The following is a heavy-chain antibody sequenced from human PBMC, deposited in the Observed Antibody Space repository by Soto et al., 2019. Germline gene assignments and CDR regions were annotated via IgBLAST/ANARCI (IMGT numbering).Heavy chain of an antibody. CDR1: GFTVSSNY. J-gene: IGHJ6*02. CDR2: IYSGGST. D-gene: IGHD2-15*01. Sequence: GGSLRLSCAASGFTVSSNYMSWVRQAPGKGLEWVSVIYSGGSTYYADSVKGRFTISRDNSKNTLYLQMNSLGAEDTAVYYCARDRRGYCSGGSCYSVDYYYYGMDVWGQGTTVTVSS. V-gene: IGHV3-53*01. CDR3: ARDRRGYCSGGSCYSVDYYYYGMDV.